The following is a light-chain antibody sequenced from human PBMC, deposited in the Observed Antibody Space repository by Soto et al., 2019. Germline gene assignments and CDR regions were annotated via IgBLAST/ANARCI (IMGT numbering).Light chain of an antibody. CDR1: SSDVGGYNY. Sequence: QSFLTQPASVSGSPGQSITISCTGTSSDVGGYNYVSWYQQHPGKAPKLLIYEVGHRPSGVSNRFSGSKSGNTASLTISGLQAEDEADYYCSSYTSFSTYVFGTGTKVTVL. V-gene: IGLV2-14*01. J-gene: IGLJ1*01. CDR2: EVG. CDR3: SSYTSFSTYV.